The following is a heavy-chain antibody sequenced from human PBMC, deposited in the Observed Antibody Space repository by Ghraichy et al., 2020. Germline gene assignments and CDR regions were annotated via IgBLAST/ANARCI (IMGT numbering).Heavy chain of an antibody. V-gene: IGHV3-23*01. CDR2: ISGSSAGT. CDR1: GFTFSSYA. Sequence: GGSLRLSCAASGFTFSSYAMSWVRQAPGKGLEWVSTISGSSAGTYYADSVKGRFTISRDKSKNTLYLQMNSLRAEDTAVYYCAKGAGGSGYSADDYWGQGTLVTVSS. CDR3: AKGAGGSGYSADDY. J-gene: IGHJ4*02. D-gene: IGHD3-3*01.